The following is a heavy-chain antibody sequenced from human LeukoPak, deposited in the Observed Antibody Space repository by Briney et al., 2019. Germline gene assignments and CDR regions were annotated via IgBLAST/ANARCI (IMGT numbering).Heavy chain of an antibody. CDR2: INPNSGGT. J-gene: IGHJ3*02. D-gene: IGHD2-21*01. V-gene: IGHV1-2*02. CDR1: GYTFTGYY. Sequence: ASVKVSCKASGYTFTGYYMHWVRQAPGQGLEWMGWINPNSGGTNYALKFQGRVTMTRDTSISTAYMELSRLRSDDTAVYYCASPPYSDAFDIWGQGTMVTVSS. CDR3: ASPPYSDAFDI.